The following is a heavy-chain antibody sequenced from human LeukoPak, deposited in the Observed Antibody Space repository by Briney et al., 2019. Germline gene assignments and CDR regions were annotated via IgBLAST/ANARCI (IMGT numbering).Heavy chain of an antibody. CDR2: FDPEDGET. Sequence: ASVKVSCKASGYIFTDYYMHWVRQAPGKGLEWMGGFDPEDGETIYAQKFQGRVTMTEDTSTDTAYMELSSLRSEDTAVYYCATSIAAAGDDAFDIWGQGTMVTVSS. CDR3: ATSIAAAGDDAFDI. J-gene: IGHJ3*02. V-gene: IGHV1-24*01. CDR1: GYIFTDYY. D-gene: IGHD6-13*01.